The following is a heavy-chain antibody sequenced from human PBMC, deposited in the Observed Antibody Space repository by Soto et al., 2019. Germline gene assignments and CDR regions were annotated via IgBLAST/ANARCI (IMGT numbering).Heavy chain of an antibody. CDR2: ITPIFGEA. CDR1: GGPFNDYP. CDR3: ARGPPRGSYDR. J-gene: IGHJ5*02. V-gene: IGHV1-69*13. D-gene: IGHD3-10*01. Sequence: SVKVSCKASGGPFNDYPINWVRQAPGQGLEWMGGITPIFGEADYAQKLQDRVAITADESRDTAYMELRSLRSEDTGVYYCARGPPRGSYDRWGQGTLVTVSS.